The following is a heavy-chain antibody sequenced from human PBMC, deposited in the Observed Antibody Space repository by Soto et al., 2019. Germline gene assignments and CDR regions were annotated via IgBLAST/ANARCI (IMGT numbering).Heavy chain of an antibody. CDR2: IYYSGST. V-gene: IGHV4-59*08. D-gene: IGHD5-12*01. CDR3: ARQGTVATIAFDI. CDR1: GGSISSYY. Sequence: SETLSVTCTVSGGSISSYYWSWIRQPPGKGLEWIGYIYYSGSTNYNPSLKSRVTISVDTSKNQFSLKLSSVTAADTAVYYCARQGTVATIAFDIWGQGTMVTVSS. J-gene: IGHJ3*02.